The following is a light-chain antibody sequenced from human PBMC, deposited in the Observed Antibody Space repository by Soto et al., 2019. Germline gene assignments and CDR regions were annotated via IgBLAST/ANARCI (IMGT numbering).Light chain of an antibody. Sequence: EIVMTQSPATLSVSPGERATLSWRASQSVSSNLAWYQQKPGQAPRLLIYGASSRATGIPDRFSGSGSGTDFTLTISRLEPEDFAVYYCQQYGSSPWTFGQGTKVDIK. J-gene: IGKJ1*01. V-gene: IGKV3-20*01. CDR1: QSVSSN. CDR3: QQYGSSPWT. CDR2: GAS.